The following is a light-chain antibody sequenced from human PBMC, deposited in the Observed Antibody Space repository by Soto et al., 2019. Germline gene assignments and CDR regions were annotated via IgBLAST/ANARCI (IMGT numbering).Light chain of an antibody. J-gene: IGKJ1*01. CDR1: QSVSSSY. CDR3: QQYGSSPSSA. CDR2: GAS. V-gene: IGKV3-20*01. Sequence: EIVLTQSPGTQSLSPGERATLSCRASQSVSSSYLAWYQQKPGQAPRLLIYGASSRATGIPDRFSGSGSGTDFTLTISRLEPEDVAVYYCQQYGSSPSSAFGQGTKVDIK.